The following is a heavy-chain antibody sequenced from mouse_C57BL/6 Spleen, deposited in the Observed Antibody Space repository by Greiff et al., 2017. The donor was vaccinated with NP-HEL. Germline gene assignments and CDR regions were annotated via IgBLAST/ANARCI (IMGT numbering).Heavy chain of an antibody. CDR1: GFTFTDYY. D-gene: IGHD2-2*01. CDR3: ARSNGYDGYFDV. CDR2: IRNKANGYTT. V-gene: IGHV7-3*01. Sequence: EVHLVESGGGLVQPGGSLSLSCAASGFTFTDYYMSWVRQPPGKALEWLGFIRNKANGYTTEYSASVKGRFTISRDNSQSILYLQMNALRAEDSATYYCARSNGYDGYFDVWGTGTTVTVSS. J-gene: IGHJ1*03.